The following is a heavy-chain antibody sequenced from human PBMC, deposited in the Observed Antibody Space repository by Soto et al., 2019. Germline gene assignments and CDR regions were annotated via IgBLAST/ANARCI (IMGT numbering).Heavy chain of an antibody. Sequence: GASVKVSCKASGGTFSSYAISWVRQAPGQGLEWMGGIIPIFGTANYAQKFQGRVTITADESTSTAYMELSSLRSEDTAVYYCARDGRLGDSIGMDVWGQGTTVTVSS. D-gene: IGHD3-10*01. V-gene: IGHV1-69*13. J-gene: IGHJ6*02. CDR1: GGTFSSYA. CDR2: IIPIFGTA. CDR3: ARDGRLGDSIGMDV.